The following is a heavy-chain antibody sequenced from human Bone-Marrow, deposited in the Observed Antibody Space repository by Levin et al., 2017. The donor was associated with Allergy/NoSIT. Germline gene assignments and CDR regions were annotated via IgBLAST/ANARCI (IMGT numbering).Heavy chain of an antibody. Sequence: SPTLSLPCAVYCGSFRAYSWSWIRQSPVKGLEWLGEINHSGSTKYNPSLKSRITISLDTSKNQFSLRLSSVTAADTAVYYCARVPENWFDPWGQGTLVTVSS. CDR2: INHSGST. CDR3: ARVPENWFDP. J-gene: IGHJ5*02. CDR1: CGSFRAYS. V-gene: IGHV4-34*01.